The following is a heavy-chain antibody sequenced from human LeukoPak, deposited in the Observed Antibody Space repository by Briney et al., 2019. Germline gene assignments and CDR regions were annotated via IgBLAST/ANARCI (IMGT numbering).Heavy chain of an antibody. Sequence: PSQTLSLTCAVPGGSISSGGYSWSWIRQPPGKGLEWIGYIYHSGSTYYNPSLKSRVTISVDRSKNQFSLKLSSVTAADTAVYYCARGSNLYPSFDPWGQGTLVTVSS. D-gene: IGHD3-10*01. V-gene: IGHV4-30-2*01. J-gene: IGHJ5*02. CDR1: GGSISSGGYS. CDR3: ARGSNLYPSFDP. CDR2: IYHSGST.